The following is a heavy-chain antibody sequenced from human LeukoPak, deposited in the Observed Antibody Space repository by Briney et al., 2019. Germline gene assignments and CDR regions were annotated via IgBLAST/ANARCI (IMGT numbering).Heavy chain of an antibody. V-gene: IGHV1-69*06. CDR2: IIPIFGTA. J-gene: IGHJ3*02. Sequence: GASVKVSCKASGGTFSSYAISWVRQAPGQGLEWMGGIIPIFGTANYAQKFQGRVTITADKSTSTAYMELSSLRSEDTAVYYCARYRFVVGATDSFDMWGQGTTVTVSS. CDR3: ARYRFVVGATDSFDM. CDR1: GGTFSSYA. D-gene: IGHD1-26*01.